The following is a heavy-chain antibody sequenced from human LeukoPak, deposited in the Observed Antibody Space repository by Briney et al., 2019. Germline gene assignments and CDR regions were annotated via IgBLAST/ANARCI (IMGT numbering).Heavy chain of an antibody. J-gene: IGHJ4*02. CDR3: ARGVSGWYYFDY. D-gene: IGHD6-19*01. V-gene: IGHV4-38-2*02. CDR2: IYHSGST. CDR1: GYSISSGYY. Sequence: SETLSLTCTVSGYSISSGYYWGWIRQPPGKGLEWIGSIYHSGSTYYNPSLKSRVTISVDTSKNQFSLKLSSVTAADTAVYYCARGVSGWYYFDYWGQGTLVTVSS.